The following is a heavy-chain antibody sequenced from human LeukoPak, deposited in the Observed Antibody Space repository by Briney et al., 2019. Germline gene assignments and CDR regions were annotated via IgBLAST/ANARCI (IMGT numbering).Heavy chain of an antibody. D-gene: IGHD3-10*01. J-gene: IGHJ3*01. CDR1: GFTFSSYS. Sequence: WGSLRLSCAASGFTFSSYSMNWVRQPPAKGLEGVSSISSSSSYIYYADSVKGRFTISRDNDKNSLYLQMNSLRAEDTAVYYCARDLIPGYYGSGYYWGQGTMVTVSS. V-gene: IGHV3-21*01. CDR3: ARDLIPGYYGSGYY. CDR2: ISSSSSYI.